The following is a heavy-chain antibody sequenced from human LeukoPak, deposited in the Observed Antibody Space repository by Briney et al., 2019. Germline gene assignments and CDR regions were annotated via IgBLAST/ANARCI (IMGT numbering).Heavy chain of an antibody. Sequence: PSETLSLTCTVSGGSISGYYWSWIRQPPGKGLEWIGYIHYSGSTNYNPSLKSRVTISVDTSKNQFSLKLSSVTAADTAVYYCARGCSAGTPHNWFDPWGQGTLVTVSS. J-gene: IGHJ5*02. CDR1: GGSISGYY. CDR2: IHYSGST. V-gene: IGHV4-59*01. CDR3: ARGCSAGTPHNWFDP. D-gene: IGHD6-13*01.